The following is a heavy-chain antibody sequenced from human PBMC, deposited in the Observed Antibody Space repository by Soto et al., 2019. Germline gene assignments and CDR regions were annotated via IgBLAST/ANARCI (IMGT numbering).Heavy chain of an antibody. CDR2: ITHRGFT. V-gene: IGHV4-34*01. D-gene: IGHD6-13*01. J-gene: IGHJ4*02. CDR3: ARFPFSTSSWSNPRYFDS. Sequence: QVQLQQWGAGLLKPSETLSLTCAVYSGSFSGYYWSWIRQSPGKGLEWIGEITHRGFTNYNPSLKSRVTMSAHTSKNHFSRTLTSVTAADTAVYYCARFPFSTSSWSNPRYFDSWGQGTLVTVSS. CDR1: SGSFSGYY.